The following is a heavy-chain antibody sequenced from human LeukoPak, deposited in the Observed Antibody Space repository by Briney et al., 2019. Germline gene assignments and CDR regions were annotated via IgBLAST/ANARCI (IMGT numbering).Heavy chain of an antibody. CDR3: AKLVGSYSRYFDY. V-gene: IGHV3-23*01. CDR2: ISSSSGST. J-gene: IGHJ4*02. CDR1: GFTFSSNA. D-gene: IGHD6-13*01. Sequence: GRSLRLSCAASGFTFSSNAMSWVRQGPRKGLEWVSAISSSSGSTYYAYSVKGRFTISRDNSKTTLYLLMNSLRAEDTAVYYCAKLVGSYSRYFDYWGQGTLVTVSS.